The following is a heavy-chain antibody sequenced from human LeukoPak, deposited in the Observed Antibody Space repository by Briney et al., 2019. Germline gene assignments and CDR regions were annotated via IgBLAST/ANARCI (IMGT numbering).Heavy chain of an antibody. Sequence: ETLSLTCAVYGGSFSGYYWSWVRQAPGKGLEWVANIKQDGSEKYYVDSVKGRFTISRDNAKNSLYLQMNSLRAEDTAVYYCARAGEPATAWLSVGDNWFDPWGQGTLVTVSS. V-gene: IGHV3-7*01. CDR1: GGSFSGYY. CDR2: IKQDGSEK. J-gene: IGHJ5*02. D-gene: IGHD1-14*01. CDR3: ARAGEPATAWLSVGDNWFDP.